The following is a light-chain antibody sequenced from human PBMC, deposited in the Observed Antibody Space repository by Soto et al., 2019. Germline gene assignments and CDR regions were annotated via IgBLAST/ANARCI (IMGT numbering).Light chain of an antibody. CDR2: DVN. Sequence: QSALTQPASMSGSPGQSITISCTGTSSDVGGYNYVSWYRQHPGKAPKLMIYDVNNRPSGVSNRFSGSKSGNTASLGITGLQTGDEADYYCGTWDSSLSAGVFGGGTKLTVL. J-gene: IGLJ2*01. CDR3: GTWDSSLSAGV. V-gene: IGLV2-14*03. CDR1: SSDVGGYNY.